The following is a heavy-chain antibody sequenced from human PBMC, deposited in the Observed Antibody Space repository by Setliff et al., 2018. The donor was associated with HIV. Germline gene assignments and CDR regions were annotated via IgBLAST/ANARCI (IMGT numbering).Heavy chain of an antibody. V-gene: IGHV4-31*03. D-gene: IGHD1-1*01. CDR2: ISYSGST. CDR3: ARGTTSITFDY. Sequence: SETLSLTCNVSGSSFSSGIYYWTWIRQQPGKGLEWIGYISYSGSTYYNPSLKSRLTMPIDTSKSHFSLNLNSVTAADTAVYYCARGTTSITFDYWSQGTLVTVS. CDR1: GSSFSSGIYY. J-gene: IGHJ4*02.